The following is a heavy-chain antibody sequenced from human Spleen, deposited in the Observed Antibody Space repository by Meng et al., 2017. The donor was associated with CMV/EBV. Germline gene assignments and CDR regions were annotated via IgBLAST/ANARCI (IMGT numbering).Heavy chain of an antibody. J-gene: IGHJ6*02. CDR2: IFFDGSEK. CDR1: GFTFSSYA. D-gene: IGHD3-10*01. Sequence: GGSLRLSCAASGFTFSSYAMHWVRQAPGKGLQWVAIIFFDGSEKYYADSVKGRFIVSRDNSKNSLYLEMNSLRPEDTAVYYCAREGSIPQNNFFMPPGYYGLDVWGQGTTVTVSS. V-gene: IGHV3-30-3*01. CDR3: AREGSIPQNNFFMPPGYYGLDV.